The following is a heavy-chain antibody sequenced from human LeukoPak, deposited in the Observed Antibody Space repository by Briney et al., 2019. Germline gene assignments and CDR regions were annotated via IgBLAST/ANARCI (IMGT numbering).Heavy chain of an antibody. V-gene: IGHV3-30-3*01. Sequence: GRSLRLSCAASGFTFSSYAMHWVRQAPGKGLEWVAVISYDGSNKYYADSVKGRFTISRDNSKNTLYLQMNSLRAEDTAVYYCARDHLSGSWTSLGYWGQGTLVTVSS. CDR1: GFTFSSYA. D-gene: IGHD1-26*01. CDR3: ARDHLSGSWTSLGY. CDR2: ISYDGSNK. J-gene: IGHJ4*02.